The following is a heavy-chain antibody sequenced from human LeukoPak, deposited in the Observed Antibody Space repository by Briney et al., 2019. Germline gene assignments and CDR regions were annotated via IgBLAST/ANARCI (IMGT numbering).Heavy chain of an antibody. CDR1: GFLFGSHA. Sequence: GGSLRLSCAASGFLFGSHAMNWVRQAPGKGLEWVSGISGSGGSIYYADSVKGRFTISRGNSKNTLFLQMNSLRPEDTAVYFCARDPGGYFDYWGQGTLVTVSS. CDR3: ARDPGGYFDY. D-gene: IGHD3-10*01. CDR2: ISGSGGSI. V-gene: IGHV3-23*01. J-gene: IGHJ4*02.